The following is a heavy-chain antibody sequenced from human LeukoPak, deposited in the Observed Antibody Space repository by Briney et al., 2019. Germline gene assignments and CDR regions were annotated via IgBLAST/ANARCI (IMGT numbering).Heavy chain of an antibody. D-gene: IGHD3-3*01. CDR3: AKTQLPFGVVTLFDY. J-gene: IGHJ4*02. Sequence: GGSLRLSCAASGLTFSSYAMHWVRQAPGKGLEYVSAISSNGGSTYYANSVKGRFTISRDNSKNTLYLQMGSLRAEDMAVYYCAKTQLPFGVVTLFDYWGQGTLVTVSS. CDR1: GLTFSSYA. V-gene: IGHV3-64*01. CDR2: ISSNGGST.